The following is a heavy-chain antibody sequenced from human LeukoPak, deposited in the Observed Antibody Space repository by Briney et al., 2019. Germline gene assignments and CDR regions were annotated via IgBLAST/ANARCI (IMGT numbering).Heavy chain of an antibody. CDR3: ARARYGTRIWPKSRYDYYHYMDV. Sequence: GASVKVSCKASGYTFTSYGISWVRQAPGQGLEWMGWISAYNGNTNYAQKLQGRVTMTTDTSASTAYMELSSLRSEDMAVYYCARARYGTRIWPKSRYDYYHYMDVWGKGTTVTVSS. D-gene: IGHD1-14*01. V-gene: IGHV1-18*03. J-gene: IGHJ6*03. CDR2: ISAYNGNT. CDR1: GYTFTSYG.